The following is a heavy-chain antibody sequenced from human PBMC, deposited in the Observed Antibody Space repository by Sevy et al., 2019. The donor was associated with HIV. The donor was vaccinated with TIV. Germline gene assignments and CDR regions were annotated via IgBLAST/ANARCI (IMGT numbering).Heavy chain of an antibody. V-gene: IGHV3-23*01. Sequence: GGSLRLSCAASGFTFSSYAMHWVRQAPGKGLEWVSDVSGSGDTTWYADSVKARFTISRGNSKNTLYLQMNSLRDDDTALYYCARATWATHAFDFWGQGTMVTVSS. CDR3: ARATWATHAFDF. CDR1: GFTFSSYA. CDR2: VSGSGDTT. D-gene: IGHD2-15*01. J-gene: IGHJ3*01.